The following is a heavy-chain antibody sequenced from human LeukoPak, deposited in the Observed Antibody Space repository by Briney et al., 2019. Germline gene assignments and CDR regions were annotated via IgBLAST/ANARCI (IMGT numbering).Heavy chain of an antibody. J-gene: IGHJ6*02. D-gene: IGHD3-10*01. CDR2: IYSGGST. Sequence: GGSLRLSCAASGFTFSSYSMNWVRQAPGKGLEWVSVIYSGGSTYYADSVKGRFTISRDNSKNTLYLQMNSLRAEDTAVYYCARERGEYYGMDVWGQGTTVTVSS. CDR1: GFTFSSYS. CDR3: ARERGEYYGMDV. V-gene: IGHV3-66*02.